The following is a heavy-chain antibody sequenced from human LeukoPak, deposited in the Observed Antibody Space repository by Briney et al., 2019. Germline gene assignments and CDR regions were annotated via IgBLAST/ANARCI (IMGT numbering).Heavy chain of an antibody. Sequence: GGSLRLSCAASGFTFSSYAMHWVRQAPGKGLEWVAVISYDGSNKYYADSVKGRFTISRDNSKNTLYLQMNSLRAEDTAVYYCARDGGYSSSWYYFDYWGQGTLVTVSS. CDR1: GFTFSSYA. J-gene: IGHJ4*02. V-gene: IGHV3-30*04. D-gene: IGHD6-13*01. CDR2: ISYDGSNK. CDR3: ARDGGYSSSWYYFDY.